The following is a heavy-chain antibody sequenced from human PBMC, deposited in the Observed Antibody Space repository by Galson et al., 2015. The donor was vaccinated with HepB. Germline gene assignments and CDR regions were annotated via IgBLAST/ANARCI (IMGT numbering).Heavy chain of an antibody. V-gene: IGHV3-23*01. J-gene: IGHJ4*02. CDR3: AKANYPGYCSGERSGNCFPLYNFDC. D-gene: IGHD2-15*01. CDR2: ISGSGATT. CDR1: GFTFSNYA. Sequence: SLRLSCAASGFTFSNYALNWVRQGPGKRLEWVAAISGSGATTYYAESVKGRFTNSRDNSKNTLHLEMNSLRADDTAVYYCAKANYPGYCSGERSGNCFPLYNFDCWGQGTLVTVSS.